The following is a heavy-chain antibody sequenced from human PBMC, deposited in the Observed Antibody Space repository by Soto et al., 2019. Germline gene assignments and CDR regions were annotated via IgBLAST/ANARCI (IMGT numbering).Heavy chain of an antibody. CDR2: ISGSGGST. CDR3: AKAPHDYYYGMDV. J-gene: IGHJ6*02. V-gene: IGHV3-23*01. CDR1: GFTFSSYA. Sequence: LRLSCAASGFTFSSYAMSWVRQAPGKGLEWVSAISGSGGSTYYADSVKGRFTISRDNSKNTLYLQMNSLRAEDTAVYYCAKAPHDYYYGMDVWGQGTTVTVSS.